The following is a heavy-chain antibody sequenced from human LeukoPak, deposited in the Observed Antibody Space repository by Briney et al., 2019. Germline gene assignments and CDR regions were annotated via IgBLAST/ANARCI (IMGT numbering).Heavy chain of an antibody. CDR2: ISAYDGET. D-gene: IGHD1-26*01. CDR3: ARGGKNFFDF. CDR1: GYSFTSYG. V-gene: IGHV1-18*01. Sequence: ASVKVSCKASGYSFTSYGISWVREAPGRGLEWVGYISAYDGETRYAQKFQGRVTLTTDTSTGTVYMEMRRLRSDDTAVYYCARGGKNFFDFWGQGTLVTLSS. J-gene: IGHJ4*02.